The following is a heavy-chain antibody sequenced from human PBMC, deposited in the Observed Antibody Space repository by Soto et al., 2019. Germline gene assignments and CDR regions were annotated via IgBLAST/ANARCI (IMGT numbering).Heavy chain of an antibody. CDR3: ARAHSAAFAWAAES. J-gene: IGHJ5*02. Sequence: EVRLVESGGGLIQPGGSLRLSCVVSGFSVSSNYMSWVRQAPGKGLEWVTVVSDVERANYADSVKGRFTVSRDISKRTVFLQMNSPRAEDKAVYYGARAHSAAFAWAAESWGEGTLVIVSS. CDR1: GFSVSSNY. V-gene: IGHV3-53*01. CDR2: VSDVERA. D-gene: IGHD1-26*01.